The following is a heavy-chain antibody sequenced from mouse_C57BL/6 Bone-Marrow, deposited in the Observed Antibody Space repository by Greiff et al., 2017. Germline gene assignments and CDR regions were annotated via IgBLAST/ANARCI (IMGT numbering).Heavy chain of an antibody. Sequence: QVQLQQSGAELVRPGASVTLSCKASGYTFTDYEMHWVKQTPVHGLEWIGAIDPETGGTAYNQKFKGKAILTADKSSSTAYMELRSLTSEDSAVYCCTRGDYGCRVFDYWGQGTTLTVSS. J-gene: IGHJ2*01. CDR3: TRGDYGCRVFDY. V-gene: IGHV1-15*01. CDR1: GYTFTDYE. D-gene: IGHD1-1*01. CDR2: IDPETGGT.